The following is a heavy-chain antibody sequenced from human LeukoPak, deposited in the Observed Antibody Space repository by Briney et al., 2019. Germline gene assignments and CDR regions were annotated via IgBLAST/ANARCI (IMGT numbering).Heavy chain of an antibody. D-gene: IGHD3-22*01. J-gene: IGHJ3*02. V-gene: IGHV3-21*01. CDR1: GFTFSSYS. CDR2: ISSSSSYI. Sequence: GGSLRLSCAASGFTFSSYSKNWVRQAPGKGLEWVSSISSSSSYIYYADSVKGRFTISRDNAKNSLYLQMNSLRAEDTAVYYCARDSGYVRAFDIWGQGTMVTVSS. CDR3: ARDSGYVRAFDI.